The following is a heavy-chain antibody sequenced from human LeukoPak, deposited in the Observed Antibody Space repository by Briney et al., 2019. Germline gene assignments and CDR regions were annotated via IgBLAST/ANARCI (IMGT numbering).Heavy chain of an antibody. J-gene: IGHJ4*02. CDR1: GYTFTGYY. CDR3: ARVGPHGSGSYLVY. D-gene: IGHD3-10*01. Sequence: ASVKVSCKASGYTFTGYYMNWVRQAPGQGLEWMGWINPNSGGTNYAQKFQGRVTMTRDTSISTAYMELSRLRSDDTAVYYCARVGPHGSGSYLVYWGQGTLVTVSS. V-gene: IGHV1-2*02. CDR2: INPNSGGT.